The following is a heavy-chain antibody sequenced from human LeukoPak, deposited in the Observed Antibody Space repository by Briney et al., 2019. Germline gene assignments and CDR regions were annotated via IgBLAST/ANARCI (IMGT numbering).Heavy chain of an antibody. V-gene: IGHV4-59*01. CDR3: TRDRWLDF. CDR2: IHHTGST. CDR1: GGSFSGYY. J-gene: IGHJ5*01. Sequence: PSETLSLTCAVYGGSFSGYYWSWIRQPPGKGLEWIGYIHHTGSTNYNPSLKSRVTMSVDTSKNQFSLRLTSVTAADTAVYYCTRDRWLDFWGQGTLVTVSS.